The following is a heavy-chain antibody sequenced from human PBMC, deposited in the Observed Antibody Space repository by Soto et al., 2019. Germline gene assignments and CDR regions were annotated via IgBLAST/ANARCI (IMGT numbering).Heavy chain of an antibody. J-gene: IGHJ6*02. Sequence: ASVKVSCKASGYTFTSYAMHWVRQAPGQRLEWMGWINAGNGNTKYTQKFQGRVTITRDTSASTAYMELSSLRSEDTAVYYCARDFGFAGMDVWGQGTTVTVSS. V-gene: IGHV1-3*01. CDR2: INAGNGNT. D-gene: IGHD3-10*01. CDR1: GYTFTSYA. CDR3: ARDFGFAGMDV.